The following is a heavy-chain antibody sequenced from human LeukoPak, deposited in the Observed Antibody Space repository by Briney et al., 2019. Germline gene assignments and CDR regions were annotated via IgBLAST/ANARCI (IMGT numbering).Heavy chain of an antibody. CDR3: ARDQGYDSSGYYYYQFDL. Sequence: GASVKVSCKASGYTFTSYYLQWVRQAPGQGLEWMGIINPSGGNTSYAQKFQGRVTMTRDMSTGTVYMELSSLRSEDTAVYCCARDQGYDSSGYYYYQFDLWGQGTLVTVSS. D-gene: IGHD3-22*01. CDR1: GYTFTSYY. CDR2: INPSGGNT. V-gene: IGHV1-46*01. J-gene: IGHJ5*02.